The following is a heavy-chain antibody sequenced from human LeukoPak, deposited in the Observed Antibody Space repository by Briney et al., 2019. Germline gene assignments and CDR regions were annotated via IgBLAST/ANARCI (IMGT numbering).Heavy chain of an antibody. D-gene: IGHD3-10*01. CDR3: ARLRITMVRGVIAPEFFDY. J-gene: IGHJ4*02. CDR1: GCTCSSNW. V-gene: IGHV3-7*01. Sequence: GGSLRLFCGASGCTCSSNWMSWVRQAPRKGLEWVANIKQAGSEKYYVDSVKGRFTISRDNAKNSLYLQMNSLRAEDTAVYYCARLRITMVRGVIAPEFFDYWGQGTLVTVSS. CDR2: IKQAGSEK.